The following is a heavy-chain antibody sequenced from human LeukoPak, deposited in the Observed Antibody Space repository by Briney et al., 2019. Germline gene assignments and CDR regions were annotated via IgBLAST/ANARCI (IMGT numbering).Heavy chain of an antibody. CDR2: ISGSGGST. D-gene: IGHD6-13*01. J-gene: IGHJ4*02. CDR3: AKDIAAAAVYYFDY. CDR1: GFTFSSYG. Sequence: GGSLRLSCAASGFTFSSYGMSWVRQAPGKGLEWVSAISGSGGSTYYADSVKGRFTIPRDNSKNTLYLQMNSLRAEDTAVYYCAKDIAAAAVYYFDYWGQGTLVTVSS. V-gene: IGHV3-23*01.